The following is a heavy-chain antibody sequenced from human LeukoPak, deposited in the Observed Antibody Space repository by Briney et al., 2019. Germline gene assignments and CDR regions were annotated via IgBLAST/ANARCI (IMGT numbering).Heavy chain of an antibody. V-gene: IGHV4-4*09. J-gene: IGHJ4*02. D-gene: IGHD3-22*01. Sequence: SETLSLTCTVSGGSISSYYWGWIRQPPGKGLEWIGYIYTSGSTNYNPSLKSRVTISVGTSKNQFSLKLSSVTAADTAVYYCARRGSGYRLDYWGQGTLVTVSS. CDR1: GGSISSYY. CDR3: ARRGSGYRLDY. CDR2: IYTSGST.